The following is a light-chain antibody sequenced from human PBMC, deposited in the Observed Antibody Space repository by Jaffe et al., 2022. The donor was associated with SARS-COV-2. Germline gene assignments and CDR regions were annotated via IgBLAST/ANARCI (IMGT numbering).Light chain of an antibody. CDR3: QQYKRWPRT. CDR1: QNVNSD. CDR2: GAF. V-gene: IGKV3-15*01. Sequence: EIVMTQSPATLSVSPGERATLSCTASQNVNSDLVWYQQKPGQAPRLLIYGAFTRATGIPARFSGSGSGTEFTLTISSLQSDDLAVYYCQQYKRWPRTFGQGTKVEIK. J-gene: IGKJ1*01.